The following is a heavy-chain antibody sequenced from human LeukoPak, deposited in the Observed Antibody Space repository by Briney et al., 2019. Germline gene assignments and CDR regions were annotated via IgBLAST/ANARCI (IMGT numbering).Heavy chain of an antibody. J-gene: IGHJ4*02. CDR1: GYTFTSYD. D-gene: IGHD2-2*01. Sequence: ASVKVSCKASGYTFTSYDINWVRQATGQGVEWMGWMNPNSGNTGYAQKFQGRVTMTRNTSISTAYMELSSLRSEDTAVYYCARGPHDGSSTSCYAGWVDYWGQGTLVTVSS. CDR3: ARGPHDGSSTSCYAGWVDY. V-gene: IGHV1-8*01. CDR2: MNPNSGNT.